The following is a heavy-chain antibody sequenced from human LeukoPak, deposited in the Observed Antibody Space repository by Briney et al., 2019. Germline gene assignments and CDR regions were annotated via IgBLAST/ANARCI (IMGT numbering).Heavy chain of an antibody. Sequence: SETLSLTCTVSGGSISSYYWSWIRQPPGKGQEWIGYIYYSGSTNYNPSLKSRVTISVDTSKDQFSLKLSSVTAADTAVYYCARVGSSGWSQKYYFDYWGQGTLVTVSS. CDR3: ARVGSSGWSQKYYFDY. V-gene: IGHV4-59*01. J-gene: IGHJ4*02. CDR2: IYYSGST. D-gene: IGHD6-19*01. CDR1: GGSISSYY.